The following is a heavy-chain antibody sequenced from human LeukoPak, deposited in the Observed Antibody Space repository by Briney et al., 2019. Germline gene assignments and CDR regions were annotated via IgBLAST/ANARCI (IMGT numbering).Heavy chain of an antibody. CDR3: ARERIQRGAFDM. CDR1: GYTFTSYY. CDR2: INPSVGST. D-gene: IGHD5-18*01. Sequence: ASVKVSCKASGYTFTSYYLHWVRQAPAQGLEWMGIINPSVGSTTYAQKFQGRVTMTSNTSTSTVYMELSSLRPEDTAVYYCARERIQRGAFDMWGQGTMVTVSS. V-gene: IGHV1-46*01. J-gene: IGHJ3*02.